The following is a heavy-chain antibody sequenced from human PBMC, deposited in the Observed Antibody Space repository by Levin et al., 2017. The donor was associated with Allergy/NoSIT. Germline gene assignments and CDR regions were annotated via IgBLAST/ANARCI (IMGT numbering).Heavy chain of an antibody. CDR3: ARDSDSVDY. CDR1: GFTFSDYY. D-gene: IGHD3-10*01. Sequence: GGSLRLFCAASGFTFSDYYMSWIRQAPGKGLEWVSYISSSSSYTNYADSVKGRFTISRDNAKNSLYLQMNSLRAEDTAVYYCARDSDSVDYWGQGTLVTVSS. V-gene: IGHV3-11*05. J-gene: IGHJ4*02. CDR2: ISSSSSYT.